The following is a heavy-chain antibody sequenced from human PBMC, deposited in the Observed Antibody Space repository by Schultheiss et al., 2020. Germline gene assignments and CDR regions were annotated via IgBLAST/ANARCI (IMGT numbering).Heavy chain of an antibody. CDR2: IYHSGST. Sequence: ESLKISCAASGFTFSSYSMNWVRQAPGKGLEWIGEIYHSGSTNYNPSLKSRVTISVDTSKNQFSLKLSSVTAADTAVYYCARIPGIAVAGRDYWGQGTLVTVSS. CDR1: GFTFSSYS. D-gene: IGHD6-19*01. V-gene: IGHV4-34*01. CDR3: ARIPGIAVAGRDY. J-gene: IGHJ4*02.